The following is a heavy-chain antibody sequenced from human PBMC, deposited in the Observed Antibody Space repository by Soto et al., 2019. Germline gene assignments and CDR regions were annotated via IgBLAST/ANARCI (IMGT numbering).Heavy chain of an antibody. Sequence: EVQLLESGGGLVQPGGSLRLSCAASGFTFSTYAMSWVRQAPGKGLEWVSAISGTGGSTYYADSVKGRFTISRDNYKNTLYLQMNSLRADDTAVYYCAKNWDTTSSSSSHWGQGTLVTVSS. D-gene: IGHD6-6*01. CDR1: GFTFSTYA. CDR2: ISGTGGST. V-gene: IGHV3-23*01. J-gene: IGHJ4*02. CDR3: AKNWDTTSSSSSH.